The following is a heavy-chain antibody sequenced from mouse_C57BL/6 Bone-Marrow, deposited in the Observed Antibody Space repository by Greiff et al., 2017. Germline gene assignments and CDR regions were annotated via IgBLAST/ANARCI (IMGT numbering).Heavy chain of an antibody. CDR1: GFTFSSYG. CDR3: ARHSLGHYFDY. Sequence: EVKLEESGGDLVKPGGSLKLSCAASGFTFSSYGMSWVRQTPDKRLEWVATISSGGSYTYYPDSVKGRFTISRDNAKNTLYLQMSSLKSEDTAMYYCARHSLGHYFDYWGQGTTLTVSS. V-gene: IGHV5-6*02. CDR2: ISSGGSYT. D-gene: IGHD1-2*01. J-gene: IGHJ2*01.